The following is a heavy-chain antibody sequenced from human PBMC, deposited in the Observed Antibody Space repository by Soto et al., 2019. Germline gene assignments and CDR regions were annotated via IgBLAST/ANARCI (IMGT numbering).Heavy chain of an antibody. CDR2: ISSSSSYI. V-gene: IGHV3-21*01. CDR1: GFTFSSYS. Sequence: EVQLVESGGGLVKPGGSLRLSCAASGFTFSSYSMNWVRQAPGKGLEWVSSISSSSSYIYYAASVKGRFTISRDTAKNSLCLQMNSLRAEDTAVYYCARAGITMVRGVFQHWGQGTLVTVSS. D-gene: IGHD3-10*01. J-gene: IGHJ1*01. CDR3: ARAGITMVRGVFQH.